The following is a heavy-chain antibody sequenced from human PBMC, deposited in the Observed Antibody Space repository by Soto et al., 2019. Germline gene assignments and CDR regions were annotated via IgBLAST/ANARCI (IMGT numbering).Heavy chain of an antibody. CDR1: GFTFSSYG. D-gene: IGHD6-13*01. CDR2: IWYDGSNK. J-gene: IGHJ6*02. V-gene: IGHV3-33*01. CDR3: ARDAESSSSNIRYYYYGMDV. Sequence: GGSLRLSCAASGFTFSSYGMHWVRQAPGKGLEWVAVIWYDGSNKYYADSVKGRFTISRDNSKNTLYLQMNSLRAEDTAVYYCARDAESSSSNIRYYYYGMDVRGQETRFTVSS.